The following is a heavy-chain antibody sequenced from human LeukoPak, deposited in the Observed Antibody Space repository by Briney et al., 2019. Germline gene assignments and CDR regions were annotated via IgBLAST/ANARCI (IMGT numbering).Heavy chain of an antibody. CDR1: GGSFSGYY. CDR2: INHSGST. CDR3: AHDSSGYYYFDY. V-gene: IGHV4-34*01. D-gene: IGHD3-22*01. Sequence: SETLSLTRAVYGGSFSGYYWSWIRQPPEKGLEWIGEINHSGSTNYNPSLKSRVTISVDTSKNQFSLKLSSVTAADTAVYYCAHDSSGYYYFDYWGQGTLVTVSS. J-gene: IGHJ4*02.